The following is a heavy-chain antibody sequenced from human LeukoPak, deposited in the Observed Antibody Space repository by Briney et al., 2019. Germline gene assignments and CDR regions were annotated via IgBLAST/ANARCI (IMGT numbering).Heavy chain of an antibody. V-gene: IGHV4-59*08. CDR1: GGSISSYY. D-gene: IGHD6-13*01. J-gene: IGHJ4*02. Sequence: SETLSLTCTVSGGSISSYYWSWIRQPPGKGLEWIGYIYYSGSTNYNPSLKSRVTISVDTSKNQFSLKLSSVTAADTAVYYCARHLPYSSSWAYYFDYWGQGTLVTVSS. CDR2: IYYSGST. CDR3: ARHLPYSSSWAYYFDY.